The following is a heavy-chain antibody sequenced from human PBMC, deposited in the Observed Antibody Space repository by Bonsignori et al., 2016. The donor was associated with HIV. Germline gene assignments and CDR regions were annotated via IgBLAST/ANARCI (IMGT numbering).Heavy chain of an antibody. V-gene: IGHV1-2*02. CDR1: GYTFTGYY. D-gene: IGHD1-26*01. Sequence: QVHLVQSGAEVKKPGASVKVSCKASGYTFTGYYMHWVRQAPGQGLEWVGWMHPNSGATKYAEKFQGRVTMTRDTSVNTAYMELSRLRSDDTAVYYCVRDAPPESGTNPPPGGDYWGQGTL. CDR3: VRDAPPESGTNPPPGGDY. CDR2: MHPNSGAT. J-gene: IGHJ4*02.